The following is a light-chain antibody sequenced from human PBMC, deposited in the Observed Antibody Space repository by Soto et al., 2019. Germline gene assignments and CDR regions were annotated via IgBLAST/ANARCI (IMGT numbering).Light chain of an antibody. CDR2: DAS. J-gene: IGKJ1*01. V-gene: IGKV3-11*01. CDR1: QSVSSY. CDR3: QQYGSIPWT. Sequence: EIVLTQSPGTLSLSPGESATISCRASQSVSSYLAWYKQKPGQAPRLLIYDASNRATGVPARFSGSGSGTEFTLTISRLEPEDFEVYYCQQYGSIPWTFGQGTKVDIK.